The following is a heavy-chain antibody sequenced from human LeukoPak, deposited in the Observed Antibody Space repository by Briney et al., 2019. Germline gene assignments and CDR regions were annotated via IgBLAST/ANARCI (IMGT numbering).Heavy chain of an antibody. CDR1: GFTFSIYA. CDR2: VSGSGGST. D-gene: IGHD3-10*01. Sequence: QSGGSLRLSCAASGFTFSIYAMSWVRQAPGKGLEWVSAVSGSGGSTYYADSVKGRFTISRDNSKNTLYLQMNSLRAEDTAVYYCAKAIGITMVRGVMSIGFDPWGQGTLVTVSS. CDR3: AKAIGITMVRGVMSIGFDP. V-gene: IGHV3-23*01. J-gene: IGHJ5*02.